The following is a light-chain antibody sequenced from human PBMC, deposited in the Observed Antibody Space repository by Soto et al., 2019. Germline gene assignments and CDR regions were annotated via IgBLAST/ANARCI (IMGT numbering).Light chain of an antibody. J-gene: IGKJ4*01. CDR2: GAS. Sequence: EIVLTQSPGTLSLSPGERATLSCRASQSVTSSYLAWYQQKPGQAPRLPIYGASSRATGIPDRFSGSGSGTDFTLTISRLEPEDFAVYYCQQYGSSPPLSFGGGTKVDIK. CDR3: QQYGSSPPLS. CDR1: QSVTSSY. V-gene: IGKV3-20*01.